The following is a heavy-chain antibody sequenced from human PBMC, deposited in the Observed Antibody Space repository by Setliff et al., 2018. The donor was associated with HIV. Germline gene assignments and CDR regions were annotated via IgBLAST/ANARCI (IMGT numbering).Heavy chain of an antibody. CDR1: GFTFDDYG. CDR3: AQSPTESLGRLDY. CDR2: INWNGGST. Sequence: GGSLRLSCAASGFTFDDYGMSWVRQAPGKGLEWVSCINWNGGSTGYADSVKGRFTISRDNARNALFLQMNSLRAEDTAVYYWAQSPTESLGRLDYWGQGTLVTVSS. V-gene: IGHV3-20*04. J-gene: IGHJ4*02. D-gene: IGHD1-1*01.